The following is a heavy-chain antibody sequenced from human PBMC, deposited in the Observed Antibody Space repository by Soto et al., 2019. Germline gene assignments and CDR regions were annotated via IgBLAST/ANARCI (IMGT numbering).Heavy chain of an antibody. CDR2: IKQDGSEK. D-gene: IGHD2-2*01. CDR3: ARGEGATVPAAGYMDV. J-gene: IGHJ6*03. CDR1: GFTFSSYW. Sequence: GGSLRLSCAASGFTFSSYWMSWVRQAPGKGLEWVANIKQDGSEKYYVDSVKGRFTISRDNAKNSLYLQMNSLRAEDTAVYYCARGEGATVPAAGYMDVWGKGTTVTVSS. V-gene: IGHV3-7*01.